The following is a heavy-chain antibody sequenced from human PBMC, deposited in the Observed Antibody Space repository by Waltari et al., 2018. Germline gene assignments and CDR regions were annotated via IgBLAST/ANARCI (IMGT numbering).Heavy chain of an antibody. CDR1: GFSLSTSGVG. V-gene: IGHV2-5*01. Sequence: QITLKESGPTLVKPTQTLTLTCTFSGFSLSTSGVGVGWIRQPPGKALDWLAVIYWNDDKRYSPSLKSRLTITKDTSKNQVVLTMTNMDPVDTATYYCAHRRAEWDTYYYDSSGSPGSCVGAFDIWGQGTMVTVSS. J-gene: IGHJ3*02. CDR3: AHRRAEWDTYYYDSSGSPGSCVGAFDI. D-gene: IGHD3-22*01. CDR2: IYWNDDK.